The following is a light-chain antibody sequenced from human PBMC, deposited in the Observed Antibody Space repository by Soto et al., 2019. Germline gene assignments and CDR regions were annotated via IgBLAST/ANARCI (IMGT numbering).Light chain of an antibody. CDR1: SSDVGTYNY. J-gene: IGLJ2*01. V-gene: IGLV2-8*01. CDR3: SSFAGNNNPVI. Sequence: QSVLTQPASVSGSPGQSITISCTGTSSDVGTYNYVSWYQQHPGRAPELIIYEVSKRPSGVPDRFSGSKSGNTASLTVSGLQSEDEADYYCSSFAGNNNPVIFGGGTQLTVL. CDR2: EVS.